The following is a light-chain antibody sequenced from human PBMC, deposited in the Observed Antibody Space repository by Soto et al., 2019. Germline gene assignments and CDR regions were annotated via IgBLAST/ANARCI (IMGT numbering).Light chain of an antibody. J-gene: IGKJ5*01. V-gene: IGKV1-9*01. CDR2: GAS. CDR1: QDVTSY. Sequence: DIQMTQSPSSLSASVGDSVTITCLASQDVTSYLAWYQQKPGKAPNLLIYGASTLQSGVPSRFSGRGSGTDFTLTISSLQPEDFATYYCQQLNGYPLTFGQGTRLEIK. CDR3: QQLNGYPLT.